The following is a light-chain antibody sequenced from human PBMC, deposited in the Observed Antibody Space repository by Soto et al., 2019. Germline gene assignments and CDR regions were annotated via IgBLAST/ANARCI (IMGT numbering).Light chain of an antibody. Sequence: QSALTQPASVSGSPGQSITISCTGTSSDVGSYNLVSWYQQHPTKAPKLMIYEVSERPSGVSNRFSGSKSDNMASLTISGLQAEDEADYYCCSYAGSSTLAVFGGGTKLTVL. CDR3: CSYAGSSTLAV. J-gene: IGLJ7*01. CDR2: EVS. CDR1: SSDVGSYNL. V-gene: IGLV2-23*02.